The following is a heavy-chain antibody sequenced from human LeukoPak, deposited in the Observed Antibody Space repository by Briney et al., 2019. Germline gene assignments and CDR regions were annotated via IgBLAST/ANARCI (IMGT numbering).Heavy chain of an antibody. V-gene: IGHV4-59*01. CDR1: GCSISSYY. CDR2: SYYSGST. J-gene: IGHJ6*02. CDR3: ARNPRYFDWLFPRGYYYYGMDV. Sequence: PSETLSLTCTASGCSISSYYWSWIRQPPGKGLEWIGYSYYSGSTNYNPSLKSRVTISVVTSKNQYSLKLSSVTAADTAVYYWARNPRYFDWLFPRGYYYYGMDVWGQGTTVTVSS. D-gene: IGHD3-9*01.